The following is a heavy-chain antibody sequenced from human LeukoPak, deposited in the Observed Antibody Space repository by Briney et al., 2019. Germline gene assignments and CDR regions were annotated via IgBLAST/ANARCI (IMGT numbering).Heavy chain of an antibody. CDR3: ARQGLYGDYVWYFDL. CDR2: IYYSGST. V-gene: IGHV4-39*01. J-gene: IGHJ2*01. Sequence: PSETLSLTCTVSGGSISSSSYYWGWIRQPPGKGLEWIGSIYYSGSTYYNPSLKSRVTISVDTSKNQFSRKLSSVTAADTAVYYCARQGLYGDYVWYFDLWGRGTLVTVSS. D-gene: IGHD4-17*01. CDR1: GGSISSSSYY.